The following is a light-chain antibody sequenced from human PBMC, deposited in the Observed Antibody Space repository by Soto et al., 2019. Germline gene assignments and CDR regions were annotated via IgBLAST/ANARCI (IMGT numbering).Light chain of an antibody. V-gene: IGLV2-14*03. Sequence: QSVLTQPASVSGSPGQSITVSCTGTSSDIGGSNYVSWYQQHPGKAPRLIIYDVNNRPSGVSARFSGSKSGNTASLTISGLQAEDEADYYCTSYTRNPLYVFGTGTKVTVL. CDR1: SSDIGGSNY. J-gene: IGLJ1*01. CDR2: DVN. CDR3: TSYTRNPLYV.